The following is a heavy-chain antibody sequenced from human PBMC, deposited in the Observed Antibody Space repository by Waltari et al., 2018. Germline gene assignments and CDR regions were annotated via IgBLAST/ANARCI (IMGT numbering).Heavy chain of an antibody. J-gene: IGHJ4*02. CDR2: IYSGGNA. CDR1: GFTVSNNY. Sequence: EVQLVESGGGLIQHGGSLRLSCAASGFTVSNNYMSWVRQAPGKGLEWVSVIYSGGNAYYADSVKGRFTISRDNSKNTVYLQMNSLRAEDTALYYCARFSHKDYWGQGILVTVSS. V-gene: IGHV3-53*01. CDR3: ARFSHKDY.